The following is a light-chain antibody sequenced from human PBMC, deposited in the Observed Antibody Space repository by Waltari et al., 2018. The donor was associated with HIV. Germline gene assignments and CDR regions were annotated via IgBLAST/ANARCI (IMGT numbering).Light chain of an antibody. V-gene: IGLV2-14*01. CDR1: SSDVGGYDY. Sequence: QSSLTQPACVSASPGQPITIPCTTTSSDVGGYDYFSWYHQYPGKAPKLMIYEVTYRPSGVSQRFSGSKSGNTASLTISVLQIDDEADYYCSSFTRNMTYVFGAGTKVTVL. J-gene: IGLJ1*01. CDR2: EVT. CDR3: SSFTRNMTYV.